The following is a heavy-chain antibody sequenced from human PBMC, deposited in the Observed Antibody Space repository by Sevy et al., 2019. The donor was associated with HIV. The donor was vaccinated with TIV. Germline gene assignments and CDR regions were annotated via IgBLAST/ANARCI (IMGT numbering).Heavy chain of an antibody. J-gene: IGHJ3*02. Sequence: GGSLRLSCAASRFTFSTYAMSWVRQAPGKGLEWVSVISGSDGSTYYADSVNGRFTISRDNSKNTLYLQMNSLRAEDTAVYYCAKDREVGAKTGGDAFDIWGQGTTVTVSS. CDR1: RFTFSTYA. CDR3: AKDREVGAKTGGDAFDI. D-gene: IGHD1-26*01. CDR2: ISGSDGST. V-gene: IGHV3-23*01.